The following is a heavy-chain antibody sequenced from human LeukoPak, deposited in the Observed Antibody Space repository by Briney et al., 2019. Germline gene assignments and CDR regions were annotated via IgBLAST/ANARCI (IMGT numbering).Heavy chain of an antibody. V-gene: IGHV3-74*01. J-gene: IGHJ4*02. CDR1: GFTFSSYW. D-gene: IGHD3-10*01. CDR2: INSDGSST. CDR3: AKYTDLGSGRPYYFDY. Sequence: GGSLRLSCAASGFTFSSYWMHWVRQAPGKGLVWVSRINSDGSSTSYADSVKGRFTISRDNAKNSLYLQMNSLRAEDTAVYYCAKYTDLGSGRPYYFDYWGQGALVTVSS.